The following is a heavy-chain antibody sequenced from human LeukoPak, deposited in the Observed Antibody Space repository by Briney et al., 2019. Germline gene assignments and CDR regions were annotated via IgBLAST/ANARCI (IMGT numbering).Heavy chain of an antibody. D-gene: IGHD6-19*01. CDR3: ARGHVAGSDRHWDY. CDR1: GFTFSSYA. V-gene: IGHV3-23*01. Sequence: GGSLRLSCAASGFTFSSYAVSWVRQAPGKGLEWVSAISGSGGSTYYADSVKGRFTISRDNAKSTLYLQMNSLRVEDTAVYYCARGHVAGSDRHWDYWGQGALVTVSS. J-gene: IGHJ4*02. CDR2: ISGSGGST.